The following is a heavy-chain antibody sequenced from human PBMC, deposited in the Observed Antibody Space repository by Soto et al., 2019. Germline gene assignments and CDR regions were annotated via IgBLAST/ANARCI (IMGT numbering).Heavy chain of an antibody. J-gene: IGHJ6*02. CDR1: GYTFTSYY. V-gene: IGHV1-46*01. D-gene: IGHD2-21*02. Sequence: ASVEVSCKASGYTFTSYYMHWVRQAPGQGLEWMGIINPSGGSTSYAQKFQGRVTMTRDTSTSTVYMELSSLRSEDTAVYYCARGDDCGGDCSPFGYYYGMDVWGQGTTVTVSS. CDR3: ARGDDCGGDCSPFGYYYGMDV. CDR2: INPSGGST.